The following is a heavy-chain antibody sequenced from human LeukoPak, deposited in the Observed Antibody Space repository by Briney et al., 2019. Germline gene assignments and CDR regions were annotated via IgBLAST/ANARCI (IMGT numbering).Heavy chain of an antibody. CDR3: AKVNLGGSGWYEGGYYFDY. CDR2: ISGSGGST. D-gene: IGHD6-19*01. CDR1: GFTFSRYS. Sequence: GGSLRLSCAASGFTFSRYSMHWVRQAPGKGLEWVSAISGSGGSTYYADSVKGRFTISRDNSKNTLYLQMNSLRAEDTAVYYCAKVNLGGSGWYEGGYYFDYWGQGTLVTVSS. J-gene: IGHJ4*02. V-gene: IGHV3-23*01.